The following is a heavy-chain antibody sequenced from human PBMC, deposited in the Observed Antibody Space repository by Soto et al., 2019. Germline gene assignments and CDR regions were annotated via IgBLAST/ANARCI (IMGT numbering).Heavy chain of an antibody. CDR3: ARHYDSSGYYYGYFVY. CDR2: IYYSGST. V-gene: IGHV4-39*01. Sequence: PSETLSLTCTVSGGSISSSSYYWGWIRQPPGKGLEWIGSIYYSGSTYYNPSLKSRVTISVDTSKNQFSLKLSSVTSAATAVYYCARHYDSSGYYYGYFVYWGQGTLVTASS. D-gene: IGHD3-22*01. CDR1: GGSISSSSYY. J-gene: IGHJ4*02.